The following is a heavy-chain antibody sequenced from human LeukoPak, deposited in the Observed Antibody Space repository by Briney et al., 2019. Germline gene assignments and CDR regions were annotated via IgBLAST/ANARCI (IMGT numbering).Heavy chain of an antibody. CDR3: ARHGCSGGSCSFDY. CDR1: GGSISSYY. Sequence: SETLSLTCTVSGGSISSYYWSWIRQPPGKGLEWIGYIYYSGNTNYNPSLKSRVTISVDTSKNQFSLKLSSVTAADTAVYYYARHGCSGGSCSFDYWGQGTLVTVSS. D-gene: IGHD2-15*01. CDR2: IYYSGNT. V-gene: IGHV4-59*08. J-gene: IGHJ4*02.